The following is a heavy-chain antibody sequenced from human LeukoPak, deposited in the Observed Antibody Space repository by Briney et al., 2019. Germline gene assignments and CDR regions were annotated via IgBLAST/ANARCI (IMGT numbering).Heavy chain of an antibody. Sequence: GASVKISCKASGYTFRGNYIHWLRQAPGQGLKWMGWIDANNGDTKSAQKFQGRVTMSRDTSISTAYMDLSSLSPDDAAVYYCARDPSSVTLYFFDYWGQGTLVTVFS. CDR3: ARDPSSVTLYFFDY. CDR2: IDANNGDT. CDR1: GYTFRGNY. V-gene: IGHV1-2*02. D-gene: IGHD4-11*01. J-gene: IGHJ4*02.